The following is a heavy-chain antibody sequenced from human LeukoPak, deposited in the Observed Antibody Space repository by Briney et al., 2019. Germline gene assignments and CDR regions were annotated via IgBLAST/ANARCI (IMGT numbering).Heavy chain of an antibody. J-gene: IGHJ4*02. CDR2: INTNTGNP. Sequence: ASVKVSCKASGYTFTSCAMNWVRQAPGQGLEWMGWINTNTGNPTYAQGFTGRFVFSLDTSVSTAYLQISSLKAEDTAVYYCSRQGPGYCGSTSCYGVDYWGQGTLVTVSS. CDR1: GYTFTSCA. D-gene: IGHD2-2*01. CDR3: SRQGPGYCGSTSCYGVDY. V-gene: IGHV7-4-1*02.